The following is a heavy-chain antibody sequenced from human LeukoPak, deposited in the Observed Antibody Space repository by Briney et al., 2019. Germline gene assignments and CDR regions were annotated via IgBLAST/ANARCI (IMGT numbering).Heavy chain of an antibody. CDR2: IYPGDSDT. D-gene: IGHD2-15*01. CDR3: ARLPGYCSGGNCYFDY. V-gene: IGHV5-51*01. CDR1: GYSFPSYW. Sequence: GESLKISCKGSGYSFPSYWIGWVRLMPGKGLEWMGIIYPGDSDTRYSPSFQGQVTISADKSISTAYLQWSSLKASDTAVYYCARLPGYCSGGNCYFDYWGQGTLVTVSS. J-gene: IGHJ4*02.